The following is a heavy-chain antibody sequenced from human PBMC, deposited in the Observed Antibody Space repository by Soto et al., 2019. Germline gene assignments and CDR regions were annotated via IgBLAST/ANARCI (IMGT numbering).Heavy chain of an antibody. Sequence: GGSLRLSCAASGFTFSGSARHWVRQASGKGLEWVGRIRSKTNSYATAYAASVKGRFTISRDDSKDTAYLQMNSLKTEDTAVYYCTRDPRNYYDSIGSANWFDPWGQGTLVTVSS. CDR3: TRDPRNYYDSIGSANWFDP. V-gene: IGHV3-73*01. J-gene: IGHJ5*02. CDR1: GFTFSGSA. CDR2: IRSKTNSYAT. D-gene: IGHD3-22*01.